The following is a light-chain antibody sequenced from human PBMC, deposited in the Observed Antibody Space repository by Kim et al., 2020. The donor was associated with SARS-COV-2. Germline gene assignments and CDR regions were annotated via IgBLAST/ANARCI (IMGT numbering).Light chain of an antibody. CDR1: SSGVGGYNY. CDR3: SSYAGSNNRV. CDR2: EVS. J-gene: IGLJ3*02. Sequence: GQSGTISCTGTSSGVGGYNYVSWYQQHPGKAPKLMIYEVSKRPSGVPDRFSGSKSGNTASLTVSGLQAEDEADYYCSSYAGSNNRVFGGGTQLTVL. V-gene: IGLV2-8*01.